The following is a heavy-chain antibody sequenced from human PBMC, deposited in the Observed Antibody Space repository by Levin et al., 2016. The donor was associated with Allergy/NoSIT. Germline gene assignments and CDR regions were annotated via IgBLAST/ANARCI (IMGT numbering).Heavy chain of an antibody. D-gene: IGHD3-10*01. V-gene: IGHV4-30-2*06. CDR2: IYLSGNT. CDR1: GGSVSSPNSA. J-gene: IGHJ6*02. Sequence: SCAVSGGSVSSPNSAWTWIRQSPGKGLEWIGNIYLSGNTHYNPSLQSRITISRDMFKTQFSLKMTDVTAADTAVYYCAYSRGNSGMDVWGRGTTVTVSS. CDR3: AYSRGNSGMDV.